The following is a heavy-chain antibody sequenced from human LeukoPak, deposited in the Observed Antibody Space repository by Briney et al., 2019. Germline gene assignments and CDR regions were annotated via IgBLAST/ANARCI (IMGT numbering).Heavy chain of an antibody. J-gene: IGHJ4*02. Sequence: GSLTLSCTASRFTFSSYSMNWVRQAPGKGLEWVSSISSSSSAIYYADSVKGRFTISRDNAKNSLYLQMNSLRDEDTAMYYCVRDERYCTSTSGYVFDCWGQGTLVTVSS. CDR2: ISSSSSAI. V-gene: IGHV3-48*02. D-gene: IGHD2-2*01. CDR3: VRDERYCTSTSGYVFDC. CDR1: RFTFSSYS.